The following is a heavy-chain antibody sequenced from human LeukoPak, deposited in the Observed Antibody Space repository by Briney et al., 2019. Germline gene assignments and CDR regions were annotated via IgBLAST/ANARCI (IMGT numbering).Heavy chain of an antibody. V-gene: IGHV3-7*01. Sequence: GGSLRLSCAASGFTFNNYWMIWVRQAPGGGLQWVANIKQDGIEKSYVDSVKGRFTISRDTAKNSLYLQMNSLRDEDTAVYYCAREGGAGSNFDYWGQGTLVTVSS. J-gene: IGHJ4*02. D-gene: IGHD2-21*01. CDR3: AREGGAGSNFDY. CDR2: IKQDGIEK. CDR1: GFTFNNYW.